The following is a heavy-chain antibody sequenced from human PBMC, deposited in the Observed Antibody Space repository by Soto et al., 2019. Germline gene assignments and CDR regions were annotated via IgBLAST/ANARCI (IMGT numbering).Heavy chain of an antibody. CDR1: GGTFSSYA. V-gene: IGHV1-69*13. D-gene: IGHD3-22*01. CDR2: IIPIFGTA. Sequence: SVKVSCKASGGTFSSYAISWVRQAPGQGLEWMGGIIPIFGTANYAQKFQGRVTITADESTSTAYMELSSLRSEDTAVYYCASCPYYYDSSSFDYWGQGTLVTVSS. J-gene: IGHJ4*02. CDR3: ASCPYYYDSSSFDY.